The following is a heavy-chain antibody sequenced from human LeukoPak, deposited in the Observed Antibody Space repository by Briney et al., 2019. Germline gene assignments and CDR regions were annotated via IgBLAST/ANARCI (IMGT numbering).Heavy chain of an antibody. D-gene: IGHD2-2*01. Sequence: PSETLSLTCTVSGYSISSGYYRGWIRQPPGKGLEWIGSIYHSGSTYYNPSLKSRVTISVDTSKNQFSLKLSSVTAADTAVYYCARVKGVVPAASPWFDPWGQGTLVTVSS. CDR2: IYHSGST. V-gene: IGHV4-38-2*02. J-gene: IGHJ5*02. CDR3: ARVKGVVPAASPWFDP. CDR1: GYSISSGYY.